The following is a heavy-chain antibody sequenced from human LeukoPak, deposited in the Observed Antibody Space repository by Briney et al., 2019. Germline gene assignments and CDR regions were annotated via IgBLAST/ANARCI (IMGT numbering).Heavy chain of an antibody. J-gene: IGHJ5*02. CDR2: IGTAGDT. V-gene: IGHV3-13*01. CDR1: GFTFSSYD. Sequence: GSLRLSCAASGFTFSSYDMHWVRQATGEGLEWVSTIGTAGDTYYLGSVKGRLTISRENAKNSLYLQMNSLRAGDTAVYYCVRGHPYSSGWLGCFDPWGQGTLVTVSS. CDR3: VRGHPYSSGWLGCFDP. D-gene: IGHD6-19*01.